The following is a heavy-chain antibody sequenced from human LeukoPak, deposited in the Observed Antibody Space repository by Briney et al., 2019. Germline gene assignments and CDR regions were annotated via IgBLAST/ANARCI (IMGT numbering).Heavy chain of an antibody. J-gene: IGHJ5*02. V-gene: IGHV4-31*03. Sequence: SQTLSLTCTVSGGSISSGGYYWSWTRQHPGKGLEWIGYIYYSGSTYYNPSLKRRVTISVDTSKNQFSLKLSSVTAADTAVDYCARGSRAGGFDPWGQGTLVTVSS. CDR2: IYYSGST. CDR3: ARGSRAGGFDP. D-gene: IGHD3-10*01. CDR1: GGSISSGGYY.